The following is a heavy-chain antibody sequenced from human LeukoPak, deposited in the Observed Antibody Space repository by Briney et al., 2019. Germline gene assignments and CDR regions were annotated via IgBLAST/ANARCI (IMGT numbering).Heavy chain of an antibody. CDR2: ISGSGGST. V-gene: IGHV3-23*01. Sequence: VGSLRLSCAASGFTFSSYAMSWVRQAPGKGLEGVSSISGSGGSTYYADSVKGRFTISRNNSKNTLYLQMNSLRAEDTAVYYCAKDPSGILTGYYYYYYYGMEVWGQGTTVTVSS. D-gene: IGHD3-9*01. CDR3: AKDPSGILTGYYYYYYYGMEV. J-gene: IGHJ6*02. CDR1: GFTFSSYA.